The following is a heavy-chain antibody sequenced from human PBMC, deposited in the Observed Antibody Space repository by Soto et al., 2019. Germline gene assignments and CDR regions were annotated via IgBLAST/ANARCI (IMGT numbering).Heavy chain of an antibody. CDR1: GYTVASSA. J-gene: IGHJ6*02. Sequence: GHTGKGSCKAYGYTVASSAVQRVRQARGQRLEWIGWIVVGSGNTNYAQKFQERVTITRVKSTSTAYMELSSLRSERKAVNYCAEAPPGCSSCFYSYYGMRVWSE. V-gene: IGHV1-58*01. CDR3: AEAPPGCSSCFYSYYGMRV. D-gene: IGHD6-13*01. CDR2: IVVGSGNT.